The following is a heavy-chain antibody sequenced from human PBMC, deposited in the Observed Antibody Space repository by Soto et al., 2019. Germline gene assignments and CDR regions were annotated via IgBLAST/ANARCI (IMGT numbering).Heavy chain of an antibody. CDR3: TRHVDCSGGSCYSGYYYYMDV. CDR1: GFTFSDSA. Sequence: VQLVESGGGLVQPGGSLKLSCAASGFTFSDSAMHWVRQASGKGLEWVGRIRSKPNTDATAYAASVKGRFTISRDESKNTAYLQMNSLKTEDTAVYYCTRHVDCSGGSCYSGYYYYMDVWGKGTTVTVSS. V-gene: IGHV3-73*01. D-gene: IGHD2-15*01. J-gene: IGHJ6*03. CDR2: IRSKPNTDAT.